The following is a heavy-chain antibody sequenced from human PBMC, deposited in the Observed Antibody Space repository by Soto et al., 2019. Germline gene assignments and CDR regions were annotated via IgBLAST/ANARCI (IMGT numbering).Heavy chain of an antibody. CDR1: GGSVSSGSYY. V-gene: IGHV4-61*01. J-gene: IGHJ3*02. Sequence: QVQLQESGPGLVKPSETLSLTCTVSGGSVSSGSYYWTWIRQPPGKRMECIGYIHFSGRTNYNPSLETRVTISPDTSRNQFSLKLNSVTAADTAEYYCARGPATRSGAFDIWGQGTMVTVSS. CDR3: ARGPATRSGAFDI. CDR2: IHFSGRT. D-gene: IGHD6-25*01.